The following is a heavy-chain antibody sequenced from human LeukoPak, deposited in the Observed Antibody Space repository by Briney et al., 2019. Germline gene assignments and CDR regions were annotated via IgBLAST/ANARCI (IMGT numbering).Heavy chain of an antibody. D-gene: IGHD3-10*01. CDR3: ASTGSGGSGSRRVGWFDP. J-gene: IGHJ5*02. CDR1: GGTFSSYA. CDR2: IIPILGIA. V-gene: IGHV1-69*04. Sequence: GSSVKVSCKASGGTFSSYAISWVRQAPGQGLEWMGRIIPILGIANYAQKFQGRVTITADKSTSTAYMELSSPRSEDTAVYYCASTGSGGSGSRRVGWFDPWGQGTLVTVSS.